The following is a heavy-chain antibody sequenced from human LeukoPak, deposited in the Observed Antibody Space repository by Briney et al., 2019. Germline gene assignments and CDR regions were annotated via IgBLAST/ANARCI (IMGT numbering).Heavy chain of an antibody. J-gene: IGHJ3*02. Sequence: ASVKVSCKASGYTFTSYGISWVRQAPGQGLEWMGWISAYNGNTNYAQKLQGRVTMTTDTSTSTAYMELRSLRSDDTAVYYCARDHAGDIVVVPAANDAFDIWGQGTMVTVSS. V-gene: IGHV1-18*01. CDR2: ISAYNGNT. D-gene: IGHD2-2*01. CDR1: GYTFTSYG. CDR3: ARDHAGDIVVVPAANDAFDI.